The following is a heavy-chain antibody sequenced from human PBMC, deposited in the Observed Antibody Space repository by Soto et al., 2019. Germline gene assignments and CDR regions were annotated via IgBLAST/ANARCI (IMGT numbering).Heavy chain of an antibody. V-gene: IGHV1-69*13. CDR2: IIPIFGTA. CDR1: GGTFSSYA. CDR3: ARDITMVRGVTVSAFDI. Sequence: SVKVSCKASGGTFSSYAISWVRQAPGQGLEWMGGIIPIFGTANYAQKFQGRVTITADESTSTAYMELSSLRSEDTAVYYCARDITMVRGVTVSAFDIWGQGTMVTVSS. D-gene: IGHD3-10*01. J-gene: IGHJ3*02.